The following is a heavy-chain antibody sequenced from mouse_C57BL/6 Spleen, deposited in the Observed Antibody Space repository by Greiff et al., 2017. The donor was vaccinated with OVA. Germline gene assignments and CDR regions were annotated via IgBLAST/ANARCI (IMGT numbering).Heavy chain of an antibody. D-gene: IGHD2-4*01. J-gene: IGHJ2*01. CDR1: GFTFSNYW. Sequence: EVQLQQSGGGLVQPGGSMKLSCVASGFTFSNYWMNWVRQSPEKGLEWVAQIRLKSDNYATHYAESVKGRFTISRDDSKSSVYLQMNNLRAEDTGIYYCTVYYDYGGYYFDYWGQGTTLTVSS. CDR3: TVYYDYGGYYFDY. CDR2: IRLKSDNYAT. V-gene: IGHV6-3*01.